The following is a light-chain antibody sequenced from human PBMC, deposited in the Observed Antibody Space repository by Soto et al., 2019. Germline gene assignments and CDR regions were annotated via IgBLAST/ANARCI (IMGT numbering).Light chain of an antibody. CDR2: DVT. V-gene: IGLV2-11*01. Sequence: QSALTQPASVSGSPGQSITISCTGTSSDIGSYNYVSWYQQHPGKAPKLIIYDVTKRPSGVPDRFSGSKSGNTASLIISGLQAADEAEYYCCCCSYAGSSSFRVLFGGGTKLTVL. CDR1: SSDIGSYNY. J-gene: IGLJ2*01. CDR3: CSYAGSSSFRVL.